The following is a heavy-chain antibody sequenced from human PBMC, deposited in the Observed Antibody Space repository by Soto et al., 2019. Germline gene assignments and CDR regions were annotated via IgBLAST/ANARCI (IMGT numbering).Heavy chain of an antibody. J-gene: IGHJ4*02. CDR2: ISSSGSTI. Sequence: GWSLRLSCAASGFTFSDYYMSWIRQAPGKGLEWVSYISSSGSTIYYADSVKGRFTISRDNAKNSLYLQMNSLRAEDTAVYYCARDTAGSGSYHYFDYWGQGTLVTVSS. D-gene: IGHD3-10*01. CDR1: GFTFSDYY. V-gene: IGHV3-11*01. CDR3: ARDTAGSGSYHYFDY.